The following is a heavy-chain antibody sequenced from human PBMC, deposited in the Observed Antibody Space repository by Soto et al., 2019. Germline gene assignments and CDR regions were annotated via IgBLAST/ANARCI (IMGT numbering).Heavy chain of an antibody. D-gene: IGHD3-22*01. CDR1: GGTFSNFA. CDR3: YSLGIYGMDV. CDR2: IIPMFNTT. J-gene: IGHJ6*02. V-gene: IGHV1-69*12. Sequence: QVQLVQSGAEVKKPGSSVKVSCKASGGTFSNFAISWVRQAPGQGLEWMGGIIPMFNTTNYGQKFQGRVTITADESTGAAYMEFYCARCGIRYHSIGYSLGIYGMDVWGQGTTVAVSS.